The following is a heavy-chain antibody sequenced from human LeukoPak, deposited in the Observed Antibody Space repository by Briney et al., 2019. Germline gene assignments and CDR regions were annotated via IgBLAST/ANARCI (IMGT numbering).Heavy chain of an antibody. V-gene: IGHV1-69*06. CDR2: IIPIFGTA. CDR3: GRGYCSGGSCYSFGMDV. J-gene: IGHJ6*04. CDR1: GGTFSSYA. Sequence: ASVKVSCKASGGTFSSYAISWVRQAPGQGLEWMGGIIPIFGTANYAQKFQGRGTITADKSTSTAYMELSSLRSEDTAVYYCGRGYCSGGSCYSFGMDVWGKGTTVTVSS. D-gene: IGHD2-15*01.